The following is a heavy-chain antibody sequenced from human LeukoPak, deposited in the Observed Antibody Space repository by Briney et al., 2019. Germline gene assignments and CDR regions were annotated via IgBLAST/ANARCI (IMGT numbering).Heavy chain of an antibody. CDR3: LRCRGYSTYDC. D-gene: IGHD5-12*01. CDR1: AFSLIDYW. V-gene: IGHV3-7*01. CDR2: IKQDGSEK. J-gene: IGHJ4*02. Sequence: PGGSLRLSCAASAFSLIDYWMNWVRQAPGKGLEWVASIKQDGSEKYYVDSVKGRFTISRDNAKNSLYLQMNTLRAEDTAVYYCLRCRGYSTYDCWGQGTLVTVSS.